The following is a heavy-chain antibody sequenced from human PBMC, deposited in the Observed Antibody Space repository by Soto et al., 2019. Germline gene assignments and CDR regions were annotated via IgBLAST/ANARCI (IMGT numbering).Heavy chain of an antibody. V-gene: IGHV4-34*01. D-gene: IGHD2-2*01. J-gene: IGHJ5*02. CDR1: GGSFSGYY. CDR2: INHSGST. CDR3: ARGRLKYQLLLSAPQNWFDP. Sequence: SETLSLTCAVYGGSFSGYYWSWIRQPPGKGLEWIGEINHSGSTNYNPSLKSRVTISVDTSKNQFSLKLSSVTAADTAVYYCARGRLKYQLLLSAPQNWFDPWGQGTLVTVSS.